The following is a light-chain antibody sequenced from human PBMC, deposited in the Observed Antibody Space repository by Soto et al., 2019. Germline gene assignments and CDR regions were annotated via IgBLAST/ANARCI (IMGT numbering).Light chain of an antibody. Sequence: QSVLTQPASMSGSAGQSITIACTVTSSDIGRYNFVSWYQHHPGKAPKLIIYEATKRPSGVSYRFSGSKSGNTASLTISGLQAEDEADYYCTSYTITSPYVFGTGTKVTVL. CDR3: TSYTITSPYV. J-gene: IGLJ1*01. CDR1: SSDIGRYNF. V-gene: IGLV2-14*01. CDR2: EAT.